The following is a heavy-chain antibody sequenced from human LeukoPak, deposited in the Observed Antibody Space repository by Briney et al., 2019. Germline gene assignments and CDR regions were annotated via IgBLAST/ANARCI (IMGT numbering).Heavy chain of an antibody. CDR3: ASRMYSGSYDWFDP. J-gene: IGHJ5*02. D-gene: IGHD1-26*01. Sequence: SQTLSLTCTVSGDSISSGGYYWSWIRQPPGKGLEWIGYIFHSGSTYYNPSLKSRVTISVDTSKNQFSLKLSSVTAADTAVYYCASRMYSGSYDWFDPWGQGTLVTVSS. CDR2: IFHSGST. V-gene: IGHV4-30-2*01. CDR1: GDSISSGGYY.